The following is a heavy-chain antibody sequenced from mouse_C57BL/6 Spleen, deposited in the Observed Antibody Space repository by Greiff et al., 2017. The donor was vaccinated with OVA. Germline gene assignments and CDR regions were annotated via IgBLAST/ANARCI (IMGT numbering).Heavy chain of an antibody. CDR1: GFTFSDAW. V-gene: IGHV6-6*01. CDR2: IRNKANNHAT. J-gene: IGHJ3*01. D-gene: IGHD1-1*01. CDR3: THYGSSPFAY. Sequence: EVQLQESGGGLVQPGGSMKLSCAASGFTFSDAWMDWVRQSPEKGLEWVAEIRNKANNHATYYAESVKGRFTISRDDSKSSVYLQMNSLRAEDTGIYYGTHYGSSPFAYWGQGTLVTVSA.